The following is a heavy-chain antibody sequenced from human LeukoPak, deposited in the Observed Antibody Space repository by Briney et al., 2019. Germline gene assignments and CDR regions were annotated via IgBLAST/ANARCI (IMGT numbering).Heavy chain of an antibody. Sequence: SETLSLTCTVSGGSMNSETHYWSWIRQPARQGLEWIGRVYNTGSAHYNPSLKSRVTILVDTSNNQFSLNLRSATAADTAVYFCARDTGTIPGAIWGNWFDPWGQGILVTVSS. CDR1: GGSMNSETHY. J-gene: IGHJ5*02. CDR3: ARDTGTIPGAIWGNWFDP. CDR2: VYNTGSA. V-gene: IGHV4-61*02. D-gene: IGHD2-2*02.